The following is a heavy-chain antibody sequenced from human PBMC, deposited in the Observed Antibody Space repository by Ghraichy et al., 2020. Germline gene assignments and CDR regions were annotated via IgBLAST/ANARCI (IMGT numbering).Heavy chain of an antibody. V-gene: IGHV1-8*01. J-gene: IGHJ6*02. CDR3: ARGHRWGIAVAGSYYYYDYGMDV. D-gene: IGHD6-19*01. CDR2: MNPNSGNT. CDR1: GYTFTSYD. Sequence: ASVKVSCKASGYTFTSYDITCVRQATGQGLEWMGWMNPNSGNTGSAQKVPGRVPMTRKTSIRTAYMELSSLRSEDTAVYYCARGHRWGIAVAGSYYYYDYGMDVWGQGTTVTVS.